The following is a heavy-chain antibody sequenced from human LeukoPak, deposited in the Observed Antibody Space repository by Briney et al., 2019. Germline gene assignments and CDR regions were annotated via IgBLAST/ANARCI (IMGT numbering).Heavy chain of an antibody. D-gene: IGHD1-7*01. V-gene: IGHV1-2*02. CDR2: IHPASANT. CDR1: GYTFTEHF. J-gene: IGHJ4*02. Sequence: ASVKVSCKASGYTFTEHFSHWVRQAPGQGLQYMGWIHPASANTVYAQMFHGRVTLTRDTPATTTYMALSGLRSDDTAVYYCARDLRPANLWGQGTLVTVSS. CDR3: ARDLRPANL.